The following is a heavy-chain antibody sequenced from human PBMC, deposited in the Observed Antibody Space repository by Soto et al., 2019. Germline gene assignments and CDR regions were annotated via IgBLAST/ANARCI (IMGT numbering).Heavy chain of an antibody. J-gene: IGHJ4*01. CDR2: ISSNGGST. CDR1: GFSLSSYA. Sequence: PGGSLGISCAASGFSLSSYAVYWVRQATGKGLEYVSTISSNGGSTDYANSVKGRFTISRDNSKNTMYLQMGSLRAEDMAVYYCARVYSSSLWYFDNWVNRTLVTVSS. V-gene: IGHV3-64*01. CDR3: ARVYSSSLWYFDN. D-gene: IGHD6-6*01.